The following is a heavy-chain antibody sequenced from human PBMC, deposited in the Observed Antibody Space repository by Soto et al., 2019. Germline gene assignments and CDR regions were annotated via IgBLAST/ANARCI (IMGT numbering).Heavy chain of an antibody. Sequence: SESLYLACTVAGGSISSSSSDWGWLRRPRGKGLEWIGSIYYSGSTYYNPSLKSRVTISVDTSKNQFSLKLSSVTAADTAVYYCASRQGVAGTDYYYYYGMDVWGQGTTVT. CDR1: GGSISSSSSD. J-gene: IGHJ6*02. CDR3: ASRQGVAGTDYYYYYGMDV. CDR2: IYYSGST. V-gene: IGHV4-39*01. D-gene: IGHD6-19*01.